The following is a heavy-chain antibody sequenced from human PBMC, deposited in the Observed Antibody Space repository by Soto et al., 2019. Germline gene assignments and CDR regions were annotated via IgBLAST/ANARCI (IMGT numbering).Heavy chain of an antibody. J-gene: IGHJ5*02. V-gene: IGHV1-69*06. D-gene: IGHD3-22*01. CDR1: GGTFSSYA. CDR3: ARGRWVWDSRGANWFDP. Sequence: QVQLVQSGAEVKKPGSSVKVSCKASGGTFSSYAISWVRQAPGQGLEWMGGIIPIFGTANYAQKFQGRVTITADKSTSTAYRELSSLRSEDTAVYYCARGRWVWDSRGANWFDPWCQGTLVTVSS. CDR2: IIPIFGTA.